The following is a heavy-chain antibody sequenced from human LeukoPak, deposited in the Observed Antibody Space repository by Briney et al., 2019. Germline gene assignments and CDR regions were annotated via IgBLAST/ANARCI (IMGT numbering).Heavy chain of an antibody. CDR2: INPSGDNT. J-gene: IGHJ5*02. V-gene: IGHV1-46*01. D-gene: IGHD6-6*01. CDR3: ARGVKGSSSSDWFDP. CDR1: GYTFTSYY. Sequence: ASVKVSCKASGYTFTSYYMYWVRQAPGQGLEWMGIINPSGDNTNYAQKFQGRVTITADKSTSTAYMELSSLRSEDTAVYYCARGVKGSSSSDWFDPWGQGTLVTVSS.